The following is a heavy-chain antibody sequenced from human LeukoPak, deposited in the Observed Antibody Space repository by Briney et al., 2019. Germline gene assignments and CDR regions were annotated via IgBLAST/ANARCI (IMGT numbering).Heavy chain of an antibody. CDR1: GFTFSNYG. CDR2: IWFDGIKK. CDR3: ARDLEDSSPFGAFDM. V-gene: IGHV3-33*01. D-gene: IGHD3-22*01. Sequence: GRSLRLSCAASGFTFSNYGMHWVRQVPGKGLEWVAAIWFDGIKKYYADSVKGRLTTSRDNSKNTLYLQVNSLRAEDTAVYYCARDLEDSSPFGAFDMWGQGTMVTVSS. J-gene: IGHJ3*02.